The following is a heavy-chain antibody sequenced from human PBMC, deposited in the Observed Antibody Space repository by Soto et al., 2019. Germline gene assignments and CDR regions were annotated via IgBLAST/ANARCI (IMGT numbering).Heavy chain of an antibody. J-gene: IGHJ5*02. CDR3: ARDYMVRGVMRWFDP. D-gene: IGHD3-10*01. V-gene: IGHV4-4*02. Sequence: PSETLSVTCAVSGGSISSSNWWSWVRQPAGKGLEWIGEIYHSGSTNYNPSLKSRVTISVDKSKNQFSLKLSSVTAADTAVYYCARDYMVRGVMRWFDPWGQGTLVTVSS. CDR1: GGSISSSNW. CDR2: IYHSGST.